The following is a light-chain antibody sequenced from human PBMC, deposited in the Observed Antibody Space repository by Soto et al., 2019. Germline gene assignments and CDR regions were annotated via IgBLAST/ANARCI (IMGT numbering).Light chain of an antibody. V-gene: IGKV3-15*01. CDR3: QQYNNWPRT. Sequence: EMVMTHSPATLSLSPEERATLSCRASQSVSSNLAWYQQKPGQAPRLLIYGASTRATGIPARFSGSGSGTEFTLTISSLQSEDFAVYYCQQYNNWPRTFGQGTKVDIK. CDR2: GAS. J-gene: IGKJ1*01. CDR1: QSVSSN.